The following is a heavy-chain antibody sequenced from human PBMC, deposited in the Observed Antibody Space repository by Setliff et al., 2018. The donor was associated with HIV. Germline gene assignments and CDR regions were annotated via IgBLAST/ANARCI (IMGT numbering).Heavy chain of an antibody. CDR3: ATGPTMVTSKGFWFFDL. V-gene: IGHV1-18*04. D-gene: IGHD4-17*01. Sequence: ASVKVSCKASGYTFINYYIHWVRQAPGQGLEWMGWSSAYNANTNYAQKFQGRVTVTTDTSASTAYMELSSLRSEDTAVYYCATGPTMVTSKGFWFFDLWGRGTLVTVSS. CDR1: GYTFINYY. CDR2: SSAYNANT. J-gene: IGHJ2*01.